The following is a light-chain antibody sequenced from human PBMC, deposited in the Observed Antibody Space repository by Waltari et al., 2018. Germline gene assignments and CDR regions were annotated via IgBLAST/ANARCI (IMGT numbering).Light chain of an antibody. CDR3: ASFISGSTSSVL. CDR2: VVT. CDR1: SSDLGAFNY. Sequence: QSALTQPASVSGSPGQSITISCTGTSSDLGAFNYVSWYQQHPGKAPKVLIYVVTNRPSGVSYRFSGSKSGNTASLTISGLQAEDEAYYHCASFISGSTSSVLFGGGTKLTVL. V-gene: IGLV2-14*03. J-gene: IGLJ3*02.